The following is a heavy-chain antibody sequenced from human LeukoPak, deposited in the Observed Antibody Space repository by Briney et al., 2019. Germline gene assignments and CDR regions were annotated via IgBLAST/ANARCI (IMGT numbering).Heavy chain of an antibody. D-gene: IGHD2-2*01. V-gene: IGHV3-23*01. Sequence: GGSLRLSCAASGFTFSNYAMSWVRQAPGKGLEWVTAISDNGGSTYYADSVKGRFTISRDNSKNTLYLQMNSLRGDDTAVYHCAKEPSPGYCSSTSCYYDYWGQGTLVTVSS. CDR1: GFTFSNYA. J-gene: IGHJ4*02. CDR3: AKEPSPGYCSSTSCYYDY. CDR2: ISDNGGST.